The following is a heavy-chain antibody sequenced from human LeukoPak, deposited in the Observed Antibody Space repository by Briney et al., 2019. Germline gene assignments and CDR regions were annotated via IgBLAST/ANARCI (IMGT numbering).Heavy chain of an antibody. CDR3: VTDHYGSGNYGYFDY. V-gene: IGHV3-23*01. CDR1: GFTFSTYA. Sequence: GGSLRLSCAASGFTFSTYAMNWVRQAPGEGLEWVSPITASGGSTYHADSVKGRFTISRDNSKNTLYLQMNSLRAEDTAVYYCVTDHYGSGNYGYFDYWGGGTLVSVSS. J-gene: IGHJ4*02. D-gene: IGHD3-10*01. CDR2: ITASGGST.